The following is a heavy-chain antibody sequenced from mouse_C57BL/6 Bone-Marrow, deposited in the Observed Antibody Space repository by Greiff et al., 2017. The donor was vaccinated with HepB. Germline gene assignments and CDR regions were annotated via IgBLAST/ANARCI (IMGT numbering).Heavy chain of an antibody. J-gene: IGHJ2*01. CDR1: GYTFTDYY. CDR2: IYPGSGNT. V-gene: IGHV1-76*01. CDR3: ARRGLDSSGYEY. D-gene: IGHD3-2*02. Sequence: QVQLKQSGAELVRPGASVKLSCKASGYTFTDYYINWVKQRPGQGLEWIARIYPGSGNTYYNEKFKGKATLTAEKSSSTAYMQLSSLTAEDSAVYFCARRGLDSSGYEYWGQGTTLTVSS.